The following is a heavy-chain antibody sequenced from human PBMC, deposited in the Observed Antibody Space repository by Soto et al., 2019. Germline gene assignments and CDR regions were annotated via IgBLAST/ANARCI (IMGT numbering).Heavy chain of an antibody. V-gene: IGHV4-34*01. J-gene: IGHJ4*02. CDR1: GGSFIGYY. CDR2: INHSGST. Sequence: SETLSLPCAVYGGSFIGYYWSWIRQPPGKGLEWIGEINHSGSTNYNPSLKSRVTISVDTSKNQFSLKLSSVTAADTAVYYCASGFAYGGHSGDSDNWGQGTLVT. CDR3: ASGFAYGGHSGDSDN. D-gene: IGHD2-21*02.